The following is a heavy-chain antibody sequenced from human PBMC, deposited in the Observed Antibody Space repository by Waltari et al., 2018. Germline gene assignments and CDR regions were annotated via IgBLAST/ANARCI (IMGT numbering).Heavy chain of an antibody. Sequence: QVQLVQSGAEVTKPGASVKVSCKASGYRFTGSYLHWLRQAPGQGLEWMGRSIPDSGVTKYAQNCQGRVTMTRDTSTNTAYMELNSLTSDDTAVYYCARGRNDLSAFFDPWGQGTLVAVSS. CDR3: ARGRNDLSAFFDP. CDR1: GYRFTGSY. CDR2: SIPDSGVT. V-gene: IGHV1-2*06. D-gene: IGHD2-21*02. J-gene: IGHJ5*02.